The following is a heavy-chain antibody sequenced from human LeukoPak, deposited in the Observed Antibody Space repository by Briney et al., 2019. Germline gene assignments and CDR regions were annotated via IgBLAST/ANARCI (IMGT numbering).Heavy chain of an antibody. J-gene: IGHJ4*02. Sequence: PAGSVRLSCVASGFTFSGHWMHWVRQVPGKGLVAVARIAPDGSATTYADSVKGRFTISRDNAKNTLYLEMNSLTAEDTALYYCTRSGYYNGYDYWGQGTLVSVSS. CDR2: IAPDGSAT. CDR3: TRSGYYNGYDY. CDR1: GFTFSGHW. V-gene: IGHV3-74*03. D-gene: IGHD3-10*01.